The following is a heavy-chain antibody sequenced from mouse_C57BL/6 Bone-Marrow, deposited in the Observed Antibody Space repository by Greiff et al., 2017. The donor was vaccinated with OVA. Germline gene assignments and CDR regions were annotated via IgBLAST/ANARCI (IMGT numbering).Heavy chain of an antibody. CDR1: GYTFTSYW. Sequence: QVQLQQPGAELVKPGASVKLSCKASGYTFTSYWMHWVKQRPGRGLEWIGRIDPNSGGTKYNEKFKSKATLTVDKSSSTAYMQLSSLTSEDSAVYYCARRGKRAQATFWFAYWGQGTLVTVSA. V-gene: IGHV1-72*01. D-gene: IGHD3-2*02. CDR2: IDPNSGGT. J-gene: IGHJ3*01. CDR3: ARRGKRAQATFWFAY.